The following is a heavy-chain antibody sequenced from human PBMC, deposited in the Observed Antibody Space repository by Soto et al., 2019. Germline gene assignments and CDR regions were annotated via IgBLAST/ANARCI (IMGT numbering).Heavy chain of an antibody. J-gene: IGHJ4*02. V-gene: IGHV4-34*01. CDR1: GGSFSGYY. CDR2: INHSGST. CDR3: ARGWGRIFDY. Sequence: QVQLQQWGAGLLKPSETLSLTCAVYGGSFSGYYWNWIRQPPGKGLEWIGEINHSGSTNYNPSLKGRVTISVDTCKNQFSLKLSSVTAADTAVYYCARGWGRIFDYWGQGTLVTVSS. D-gene: IGHD7-27*01.